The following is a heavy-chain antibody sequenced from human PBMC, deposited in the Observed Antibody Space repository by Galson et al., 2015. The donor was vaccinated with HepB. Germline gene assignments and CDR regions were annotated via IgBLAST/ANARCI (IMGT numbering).Heavy chain of an antibody. V-gene: IGHV3-21*01. D-gene: IGHD3-22*01. CDR3: ASAVNTGHYYFYYGMDV. CDR2: ISSSPSYI. Sequence: SLRLSCAVSDFIFSSYSMNWVRQAPGKGLEWVACISSSPSYIYYADSVKGRFTISNDNAKNSVSLQMSSLRDEDTAVYYCASAVNTGHYYFYYGMDVWGQGTTVTVSS. CDR1: DFIFSSYS. J-gene: IGHJ6*02.